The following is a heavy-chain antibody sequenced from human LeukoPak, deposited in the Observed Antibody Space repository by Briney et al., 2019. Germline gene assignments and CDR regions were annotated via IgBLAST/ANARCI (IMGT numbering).Heavy chain of an antibody. V-gene: IGHV1-2*02. CDR2: INPNSGGT. CDR3: ARDQSWFDAFDI. D-gene: IGHD3-9*01. CDR1: GYTFTGYY. J-gene: IGHJ3*02. Sequence: ASVKVSCKASGYTFTGYYMHWVRQAPGQGLEWMGWINPNSGGTNYAQKFQGRVTMTRDTPISTAYMELSRLGSDDTAVYYCARDQSWFDAFDIWGQGTMVTVSS.